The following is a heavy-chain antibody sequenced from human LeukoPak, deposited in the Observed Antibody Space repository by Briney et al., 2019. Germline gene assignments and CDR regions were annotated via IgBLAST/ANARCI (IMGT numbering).Heavy chain of an antibody. CDR3: ARDVLLWFWELFDWFDP. J-gene: IGHJ5*02. V-gene: IGHV3-21*01. CDR1: GFTFSSYS. CDR2: ISSSSSYI. D-gene: IGHD3-10*01. Sequence: GGSLRLSCAASGFTFSSYSMNWVRQAPGKGLEWVSSISSSSSYIYYADSVKGRFTISRDNAKNSLYLQMNSLRAEDTAVYYCARDVLLWFWELFDWFDPWGQGTLVTVSS.